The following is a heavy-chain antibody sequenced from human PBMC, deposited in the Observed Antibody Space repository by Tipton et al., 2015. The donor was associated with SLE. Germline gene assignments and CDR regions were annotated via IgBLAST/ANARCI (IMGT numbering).Heavy chain of an antibody. CDR3: ARQGYYDFWSGPFDY. CDR2: IYTSGSI. CDR1: GGSISSYY. Sequence: TLSLTCTVSGGSISSYYWSWIRQPPGKGLEWIGYIYTSGSINYNPSLKSRVTISVDTSKNQFSLKLSSVTAADTAVYYCARQGYYDFWSGPFDYWGQGTLVTVSS. D-gene: IGHD3-3*01. J-gene: IGHJ4*02. V-gene: IGHV4-4*09.